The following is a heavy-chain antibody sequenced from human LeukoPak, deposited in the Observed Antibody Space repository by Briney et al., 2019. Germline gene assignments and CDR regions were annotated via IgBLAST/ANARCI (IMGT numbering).Heavy chain of an antibody. CDR3: ARHAEYSSSWDYFDY. CDR1: GYSFTSYW. J-gene: IGHJ4*02. V-gene: IGHV5-10-1*01. D-gene: IGHD6-13*01. CDR2: IDPSDCYT. Sequence: GESLRISCKGSGYSFTSYWISWVRQMPGKGLEGMGRIDPSDCYTNYSPSFQGHVTISADKSISTAYLQWSSLKASDTAMYYCARHAEYSSSWDYFDYWGQGTLVTVSS.